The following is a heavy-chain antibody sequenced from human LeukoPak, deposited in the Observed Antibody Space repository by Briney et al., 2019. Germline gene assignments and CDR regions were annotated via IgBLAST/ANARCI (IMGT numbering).Heavy chain of an antibody. CDR2: IYTTGNT. CDR1: GGSISNYY. V-gene: IGHV4-4*07. Sequence: PSETLSLTCAVSGGSISNYYWSWIRQPAGKGLEWIGRIYTTGNTNYNPSLKSRVAMSVDTSENQFSLKLTSVTAADTALYYCAGDYSLGTTNAFDIWGQGTMVTVSS. CDR3: AGDYSLGTTNAFDI. D-gene: IGHD1-7*01. J-gene: IGHJ3*02.